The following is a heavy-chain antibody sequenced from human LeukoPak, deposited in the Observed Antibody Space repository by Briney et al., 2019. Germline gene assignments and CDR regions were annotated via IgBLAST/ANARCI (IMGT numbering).Heavy chain of an antibody. CDR2: IYYSGST. Sequence: KPSETLSLTCTVSGGSISSYYWSWIRQPPGKGLEWIGYIYYSGSTNYNPSLKSRVTISVDTSKNQFSLKLSSVTAADTAVYYCARHGAKGMVRGVVGAFDIWGQGTMVTVSS. D-gene: IGHD3-10*01. V-gene: IGHV4-59*08. J-gene: IGHJ3*02. CDR3: ARHGAKGMVRGVVGAFDI. CDR1: GGSISSYY.